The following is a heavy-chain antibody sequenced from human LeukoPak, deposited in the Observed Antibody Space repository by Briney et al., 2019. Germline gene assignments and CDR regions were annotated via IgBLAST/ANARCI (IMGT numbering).Heavy chain of an antibody. CDR2: INHSGST. J-gene: IGHJ5*02. V-gene: IGHV4-34*01. CDR3: ARRKSSSWYLNWFDP. Sequence: SETLSLTCTVSGGSVTNDNYFWSWIRQPPGKGLEWIGEINHSGSTNYNPSLKSRVTISVDTSKNQFSLKLSSVTAADTAVYYCARRKSSSWYLNWFDPWGQGTLVTVSS. CDR1: GGSVTNDNYF. D-gene: IGHD6-13*01.